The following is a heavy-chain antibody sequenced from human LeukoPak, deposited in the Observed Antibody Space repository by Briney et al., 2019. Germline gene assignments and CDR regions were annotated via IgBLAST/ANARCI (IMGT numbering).Heavy chain of an antibody. J-gene: IGHJ4*02. D-gene: IGHD2-2*02. CDR3: ARDQGRIVVVPAAIGY. CDR1: GYTFIGYY. V-gene: IGHV1-2*02. Sequence: ASVKVSCKASGYTFIGYYIHWVRQAPGQGLEWMGWINPNSGGTNYAQKFQGRVTMTRDTSISTAYMELSRLRSDDTAVYYCARDQGRIVVVPAAIGYWGQGTLVTVSS. CDR2: INPNSGGT.